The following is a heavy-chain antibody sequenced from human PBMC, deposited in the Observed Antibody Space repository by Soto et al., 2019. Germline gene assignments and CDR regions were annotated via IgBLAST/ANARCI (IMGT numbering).Heavy chain of an antibody. CDR3: ARDRRPFSDYYDSSGYYYSDAFDI. CDR2: IWYDGSNK. Sequence: GGSLRLSCAASGFTFSSYGSHWVRQAPGKGLEWVAVIWYDGSNKYYADSVKGRFTISRDNSKNTPYLQMNSLRAEDTAVYYCARDRRPFSDYYDSSGYYYSDAFDIWGQGTMVTVSS. V-gene: IGHV3-33*01. J-gene: IGHJ3*02. CDR1: GFTFSSYG. D-gene: IGHD3-22*01.